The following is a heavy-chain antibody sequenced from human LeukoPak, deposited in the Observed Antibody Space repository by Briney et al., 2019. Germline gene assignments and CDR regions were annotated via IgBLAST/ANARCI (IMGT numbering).Heavy chain of an antibody. J-gene: IGHJ4*02. CDR1: GGSISSYY. CDR3: ARESGGVVPFDY. Sequence: SETLSLTCTVSGGSISSYYWSWIRQPPGKGLEWIGYIYYSGSTNYNPSLKSRVTISVDTSKNQFSLKLSSVTAADAAVYYCARESGGVVPFDYWGQGTLVTVSS. V-gene: IGHV4-59*01. D-gene: IGHD3-3*01. CDR2: IYYSGST.